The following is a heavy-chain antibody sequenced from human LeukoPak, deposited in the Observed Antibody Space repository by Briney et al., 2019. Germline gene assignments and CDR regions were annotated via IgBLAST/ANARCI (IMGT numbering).Heavy chain of an antibody. Sequence: PGGSLRLSCAASGFTFSSYSMNWVRQAPGKGLEWVSSISSSSSYIYYADSVKGRFTISRDNAKNSLYLQMNSLRAEDTAVYYCAREQFTVTTLGAFDIWGQGTMVTVSS. CDR2: ISSSSSYI. CDR3: AREQFTVTTLGAFDI. J-gene: IGHJ3*02. CDR1: GFTFSSYS. D-gene: IGHD4-17*01. V-gene: IGHV3-21*01.